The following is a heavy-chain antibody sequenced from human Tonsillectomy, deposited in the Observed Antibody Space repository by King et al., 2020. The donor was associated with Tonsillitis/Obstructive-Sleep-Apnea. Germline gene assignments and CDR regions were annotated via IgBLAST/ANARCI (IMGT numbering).Heavy chain of an antibody. CDR1: GGSVSSGSYY. J-gene: IGHJ4*02. CDR2: SYDSGST. CDR3: ARGDY. V-gene: IGHV4-61*01. Sequence: QLQESGPGLVKPSETLSLTCTVSGGSVSSGSYYWSWIRQPPGKGLEWIVYSYDSGSTNYNPSLKSRVTISVDTSKNQFSLKLSSVTAADTAVYYCARGDYWGQGTLVTVSS.